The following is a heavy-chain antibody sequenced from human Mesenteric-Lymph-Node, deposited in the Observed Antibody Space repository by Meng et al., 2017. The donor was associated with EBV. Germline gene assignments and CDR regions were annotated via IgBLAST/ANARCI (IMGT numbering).Heavy chain of an antibody. J-gene: IGHJ4*02. CDR1: GYTFSHHA. Sequence: QGQLLQSGAEVTRPGASVKVSCKASGYTFSHHAMHWVRQAPGQGLEWMGWMNPNNGNTGYAQKFQGRVTMTRNSAISTAYMELSSLTSEDTALYYCARDRGYSSSCDHWGQGTLVTVSS. CDR3: ARDRGYSSSCDH. D-gene: IGHD2-2*01. CDR2: MNPNNGNT. V-gene: IGHV1-8*02.